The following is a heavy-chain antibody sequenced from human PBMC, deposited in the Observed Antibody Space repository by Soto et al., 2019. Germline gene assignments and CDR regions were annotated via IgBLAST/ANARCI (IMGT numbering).Heavy chain of an antibody. CDR1: GFTFINYA. Sequence: PGGSLRLSCAASGFTFINYAMHWVRQAPGKGLEWVAVISYDGSNKYYADSVKGRFTMSRDNSKNTLYLQMNSLRAEDTAIYYCARVQEPRLLPLAYNYYAMDVWGQGTTVTVSS. CDR3: ARVQEPRLLPLAYNYYAMDV. V-gene: IGHV3-30-3*01. J-gene: IGHJ6*02. D-gene: IGHD6-25*01. CDR2: ISYDGSNK.